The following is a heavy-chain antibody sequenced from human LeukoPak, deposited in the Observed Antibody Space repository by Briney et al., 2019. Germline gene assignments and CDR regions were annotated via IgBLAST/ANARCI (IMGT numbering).Heavy chain of an antibody. D-gene: IGHD5-18*01. CDR2: IRNDGGNT. J-gene: IGHJ4*02. CDR3: RSGVTLSRPFDY. CDR1: GFTFSTYA. Sequence: PGGSLRLSCAASGFTFSTYAMHWVRQAPGRRLEWVLSIRNDGGNTYYADSVRGRFTISTDNSKNTLYLQMGSLSSEDIAVYYCRSGVTLSRPFDYWGLGTLVTVSS. V-gene: IGHV3-64*02.